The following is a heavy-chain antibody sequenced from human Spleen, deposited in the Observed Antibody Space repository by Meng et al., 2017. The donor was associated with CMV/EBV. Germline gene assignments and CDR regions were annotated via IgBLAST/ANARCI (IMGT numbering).Heavy chain of an antibody. V-gene: IGHV3-23*01. Sequence: GESLKISCAASGFTFSTYWMHWVRQAPGKGLVWVSPITATSGSTYYTDSVKGRFTVSRDNSKNTLYLQMNSLRAEDTAVYYCAKAYSSSWYREYYDYWGQGTLVTVSS. D-gene: IGHD6-13*01. CDR3: AKAYSSSWYREYYDY. CDR2: ITATSGST. CDR1: GFTFSTYW. J-gene: IGHJ4*02.